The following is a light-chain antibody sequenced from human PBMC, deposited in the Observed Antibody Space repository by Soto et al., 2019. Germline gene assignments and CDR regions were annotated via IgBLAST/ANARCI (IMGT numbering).Light chain of an antibody. CDR2: GAS. CDR1: QSVDNN. J-gene: IGKJ1*01. Sequence: EIVMTQSPVTLSASPGESATLSCRASQSVDNNVAWYQQKPGQAPRLLMFGASTRATGIPARFSGSGSGTEFTLTISSLQPDDFATYYCQHYNSYSEAFGQGTKVDIK. CDR3: QHYNSYSEA. V-gene: IGKV3-15*01.